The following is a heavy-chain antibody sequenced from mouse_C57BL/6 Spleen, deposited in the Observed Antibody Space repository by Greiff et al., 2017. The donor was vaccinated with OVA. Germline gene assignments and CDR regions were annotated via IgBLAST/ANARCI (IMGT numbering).Heavy chain of an antibody. D-gene: IGHD1-3*01. Sequence: EVQLVESGPGLVKPSQSLSLTCSVTGYSITSGYYWNWIRQFQGNKLEWMGYISYDGGTNYNPSLKDRISITRDTSKNQVFLKLNSLTTEDTATEYGASDKGDDSHSLDGWGQGTSVTVSS. V-gene: IGHV3-6*01. CDR1: GYSITSGYY. CDR3: ASDKGDDSHSLDG. CDR2: ISYDGGT. J-gene: IGHJ4*01.